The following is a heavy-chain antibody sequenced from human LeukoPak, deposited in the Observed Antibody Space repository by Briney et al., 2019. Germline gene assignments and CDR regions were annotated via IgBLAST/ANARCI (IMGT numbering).Heavy chain of an antibody. CDR1: GGSISGYY. CDR3: ATVPGYSYGYGYFDY. CDR2: IYYSGST. V-gene: IGHV4-59*01. J-gene: IGHJ4*02. Sequence: SETLSLTCTVSGGSISGYYWSWIRQPPGKGLEWIGYIYYSGSTNYNPSLKSRVTISVDTSKNQFSLKLNSVTAADTAMYYCATVPGYSYGYGYFDYWGQGTLVTVSS. D-gene: IGHD5-18*01.